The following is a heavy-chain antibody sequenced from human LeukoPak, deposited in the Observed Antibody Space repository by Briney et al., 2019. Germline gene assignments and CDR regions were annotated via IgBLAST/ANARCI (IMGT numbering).Heavy chain of an antibody. V-gene: IGHV4-59*01. CDR2: IYYSGST. J-gene: IGHJ6*03. CDR1: GGSISSYY. D-gene: IGHD6-13*01. Sequence: SETLSLTCTVSGGSISSYYWSWIRQPPGKGLEWIGYIYYSGSTNYNPSLKSRVTISVDTSKNQFSLKLSSVTAADTAVYYCARGQQLVPHYYYYYYMDVWGKGTTVTISS. CDR3: ARGQQLVPHYYYYYYMDV.